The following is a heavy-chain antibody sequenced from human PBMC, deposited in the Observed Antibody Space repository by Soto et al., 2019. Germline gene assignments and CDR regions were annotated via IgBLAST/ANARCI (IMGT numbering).Heavy chain of an antibody. V-gene: IGHV3-33*01. CDR2: IWYDGSNK. D-gene: IGHD6-13*01. CDR1: GFTFSSYG. CDR3: ARVRVEAAGKRTIYYYGMDV. Sequence: PGGSLRLSCAASGFTFSSYGMHWARQGPGKGLEWVAVIWYDGSNKVYADSVKGRFTISKDNSKNTLYLQMNSLRAEDTAVYYWARVRVEAAGKRTIYYYGMDVWGQGTTVTVSS. J-gene: IGHJ6*02.